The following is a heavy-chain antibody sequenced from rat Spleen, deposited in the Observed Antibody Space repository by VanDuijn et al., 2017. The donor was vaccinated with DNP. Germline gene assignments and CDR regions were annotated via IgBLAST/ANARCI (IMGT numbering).Heavy chain of an antibody. V-gene: IGHV1-43*01. Sequence: QVQLQQSGAELAKPGSSVKISCKASGYTFTNYYISWIKRTTGQGLDYVGYIHTGSGGTTYNEKFKGRATLTLDKSSSTAFMQLSSLTPDDSAVYYCARSGYYDSYIPWAMDAWGQGTSVTVSS. CDR1: GYTFTNYY. CDR3: ARSGYYDSYIPWAMDA. CDR2: IHTGSGGT. D-gene: IGHD1-2*01. J-gene: IGHJ4*01.